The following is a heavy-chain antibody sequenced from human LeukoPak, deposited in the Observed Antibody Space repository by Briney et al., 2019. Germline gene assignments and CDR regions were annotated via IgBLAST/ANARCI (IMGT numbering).Heavy chain of an antibody. Sequence: GGSLRLSCAASGFSFSTYGMHWVCQAPGKGLEWVTFIRYDGSNKHYADSEKGRFTISRDNSKSTLYLQMNSLRAEDTAVYYCAKAGLTGLDYWGQGTLVTVSS. D-gene: IGHD3/OR15-3a*01. J-gene: IGHJ4*02. CDR1: GFSFSTYG. V-gene: IGHV3-30*02. CDR3: AKAGLTGLDY. CDR2: IRYDGSNK.